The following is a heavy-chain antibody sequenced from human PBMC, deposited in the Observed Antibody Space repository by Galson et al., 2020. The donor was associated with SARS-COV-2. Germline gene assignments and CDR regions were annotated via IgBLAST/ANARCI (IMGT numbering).Heavy chain of an antibody. J-gene: IGHJ5*02. V-gene: IGHV4-39*01. CDR2: IYYSGST. Sequence: SETLSLTCTVSGGSISSSSYYWGWIRQPPGKGLEWIGSIYYSGSTYYNPSLKSRVTISVDTSKNQFSLKLSSVTAADTAVYYCARLQIITMIVVVTAPGWVDPWGQGTLVTVSS. D-gene: IGHD3-22*01. CDR3: ARLQIITMIVVVTAPGWVDP. CDR1: GGSISSSSYY.